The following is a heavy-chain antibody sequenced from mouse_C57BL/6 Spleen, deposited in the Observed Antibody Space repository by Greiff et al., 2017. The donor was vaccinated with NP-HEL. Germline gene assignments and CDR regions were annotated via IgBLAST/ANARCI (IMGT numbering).Heavy chain of an antibody. D-gene: IGHD2-5*01. CDR3: ARYDPYESNSYFDD. J-gene: IGHJ2*01. CDR2: ILPNSGST. CDR1: GYTFTSYW. Sequence: VQLQQPGAELVKPGASVKLSCKASGYTFTSYWMHWVKQRPGQGLEWIGMILPNSGSTNYNEKFKSKATLTVDKSSSTAYMQLSSLTSEDSAVYYGARYDPYESNSYFDDWGQGTTLTVSS. V-gene: IGHV1-64*01.